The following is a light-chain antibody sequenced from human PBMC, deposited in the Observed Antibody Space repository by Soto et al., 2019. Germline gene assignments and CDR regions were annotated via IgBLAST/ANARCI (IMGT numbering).Light chain of an antibody. CDR2: EVN. V-gene: IGLV2-14*01. Sequence: QSALTQPASVSGSPGQSITISCTGTSSDVGGYNYVSWYQQHPGKAPKLMIYEVNNRPSGVSNRFSASKSGNTASLTISGLQAEDEASYDCSSYTSSSTLVFGGGTKVTVL. J-gene: IGLJ3*02. CDR1: SSDVGGYNY. CDR3: SSYTSSSTLV.